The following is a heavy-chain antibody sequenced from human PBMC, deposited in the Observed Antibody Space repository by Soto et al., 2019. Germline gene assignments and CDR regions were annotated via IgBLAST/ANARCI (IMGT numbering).Heavy chain of an antibody. J-gene: IGHJ6*02. Sequence: GGSLRLACESSGFTFISFGMHWVRQAPGKGLECVAIISYDGILKYYADSVKGRFTISRDTSKSALYLQMNSLRPEDTAVYYCAKDFKISGGHYGSLNYYYGMDVWGQGTTVTVSS. CDR3: AKDFKISGGHYGSLNYYYGMDV. CDR1: GFTFISFG. CDR2: ISYDGILK. D-gene: IGHD3-10*01. V-gene: IGHV3-30*18.